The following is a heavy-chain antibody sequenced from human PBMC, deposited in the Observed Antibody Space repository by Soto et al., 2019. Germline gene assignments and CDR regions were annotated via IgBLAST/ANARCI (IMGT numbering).Heavy chain of an antibody. CDR1: GDSISSTNW. Sequence: QVQLQESGPTLVKPSETLSLTCAVSGDSISSTNWWVWVRQPPGKGLEWIGEIYHSGNTNYNPSLKSRVTLSVDKSKNQFSVMLTSVTAADTAVYYCARDRGIAAAGVWGQGTLVTVSS. CDR2: IYHSGNT. CDR3: ARDRGIAAAGV. J-gene: IGHJ4*02. D-gene: IGHD6-13*01. V-gene: IGHV4-4*02.